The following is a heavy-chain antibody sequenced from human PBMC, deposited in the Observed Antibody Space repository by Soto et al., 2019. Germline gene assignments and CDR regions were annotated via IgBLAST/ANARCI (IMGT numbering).Heavy chain of an antibody. CDR3: AKAVIAARPRYYGMDV. CDR2: ISGSGGST. J-gene: IGHJ6*02. D-gene: IGHD6-6*01. CDR1: GFTFSSYA. Sequence: PGGSLRLSCAASGFTFSSYAMSWVRQAPGKGLEWVSAISGSGGSTYYADSVKGRFTISRDNSKNTLYLQMNSLRAEDTAVYYCAKAVIAARPRYYGMDVWGQGTTVTVSS. V-gene: IGHV3-23*01.